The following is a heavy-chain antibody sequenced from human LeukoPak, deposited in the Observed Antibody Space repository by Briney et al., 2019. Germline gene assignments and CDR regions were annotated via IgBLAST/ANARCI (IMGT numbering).Heavy chain of an antibody. CDR1: GGSFSGYY. Sequence: SETLSLTCAVYGGSFSGYYWSWIRQPPGKGLEWIGEINHSGSTNYNPSLKSRVTMSVDTSKNQFSLKLSSVTAADTAVYYCASSSYDILTGYRYYFDYWGQGTLVTVSS. V-gene: IGHV4-34*01. J-gene: IGHJ4*02. D-gene: IGHD3-9*01. CDR3: ASSSYDILTGYRYYFDY. CDR2: INHSGST.